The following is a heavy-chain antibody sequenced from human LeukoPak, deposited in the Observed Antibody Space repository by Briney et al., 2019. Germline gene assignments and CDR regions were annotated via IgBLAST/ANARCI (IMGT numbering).Heavy chain of an antibody. CDR2: IIWNSGSI. D-gene: IGHD3-10*01. V-gene: IGHV3-9*01. CDR1: GFTFDEYA. CDR3: AKDRYYYGSGSYPSDGMDV. J-gene: IGHJ6*02. Sequence: GGSLRLSCAASGFTFDEYAMHWVRQAPGKGLEWVSGIIWNSGSIGYGGSVKGRCTISRDNGKNSLYRQMNSVIAEDTAFNYCAKDRYYYGSGSYPSDGMDVWGQGPTVTVSS.